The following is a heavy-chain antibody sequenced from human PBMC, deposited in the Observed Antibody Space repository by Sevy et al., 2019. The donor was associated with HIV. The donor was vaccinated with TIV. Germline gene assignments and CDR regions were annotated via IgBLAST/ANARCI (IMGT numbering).Heavy chain of an antibody. CDR2: INSDGSST. V-gene: IGHV3-74*01. CDR3: ARDHCSGWYGLDYYYYYGMDV. J-gene: IGHJ6*02. CDR1: GFTFSSYW. Sequence: GGCLRLSCAASGFTFSSYWMHWVRQAPGKGLVWVSRINSDGSSTSYADSVKGRFTISRDNAKNTLYLQMNSLRAEDTAVYYCARDHCSGWYGLDYYYYYGMDVWGQGTTVTVSS. D-gene: IGHD6-19*01.